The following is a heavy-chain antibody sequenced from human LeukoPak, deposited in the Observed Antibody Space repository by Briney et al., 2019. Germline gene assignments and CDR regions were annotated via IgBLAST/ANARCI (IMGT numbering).Heavy chain of an antibody. Sequence: SVKVSCKASGGTFSSYAIGWVRQAPGQELEWMGGIIPIFGTANYAQKFQGRVTNTADESTSTAYMELSSLRSEDTAVYYCARVVAAAEFDYWGQGTLVTVSS. J-gene: IGHJ4*02. V-gene: IGHV1-69*01. CDR2: IIPIFGTA. CDR1: GGTFSSYA. D-gene: IGHD6-13*01. CDR3: ARVVAAAEFDY.